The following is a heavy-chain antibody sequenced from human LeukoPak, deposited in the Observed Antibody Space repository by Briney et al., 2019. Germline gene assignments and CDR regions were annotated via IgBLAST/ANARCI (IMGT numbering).Heavy chain of an antibody. V-gene: IGHV5-51*01. D-gene: IGHD6-13*01. CDR3: ARPRRVYGSSWCLPPFDY. CDR2: IYPGDSDT. CDR1: GYSFTSYW. Sequence: GESLKISCKGSGYSFTSYWIGWVRQMPGKGLEWMGIIYPGDSDTRYSPSFQGQVTISADKSISTAYLQWSSLKASDTAMYYCARPRRVYGSSWCLPPFDYWGQGTLVTVSS. J-gene: IGHJ4*02.